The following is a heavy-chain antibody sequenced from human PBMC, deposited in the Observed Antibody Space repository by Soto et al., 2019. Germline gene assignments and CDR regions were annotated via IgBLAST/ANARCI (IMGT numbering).Heavy chain of an antibody. CDR2: IKPDGSAR. V-gene: IGHV3-7*01. D-gene: IGHD1-20*01. CDR1: GFPFSRSW. CDR3: ARDFAYNAFDI. Sequence: DVQLMESGGGLVQPGGSLRLSCAASGFPFSRSWLTWVRQVPGQGLEWLANIKPDGSARNYVDSVRGRFTISRDNAKNLLDLQMDTLSAEDTAVYYCARDFAYNAFDIWGQGTMVTVSS. J-gene: IGHJ3*02.